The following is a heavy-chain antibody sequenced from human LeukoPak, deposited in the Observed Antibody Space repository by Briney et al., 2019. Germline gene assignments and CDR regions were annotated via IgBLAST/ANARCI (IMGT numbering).Heavy chain of an antibody. V-gene: IGHV4-34*01. CDR1: GGSFSGYY. J-gene: IGHJ4*02. CDR3: ARARRVYSYGPTFDY. D-gene: IGHD5-18*01. Sequence: KTSETLSLTCAVYGGSFSGYYWSWIRQPPGKGLEWIGEINHSGSTNYNPSLKSRVTISVDTSKNQFSLKLSSVTAADTAVYYCARARRVYSYGPTFDYWGQGTLVTVSS. CDR2: INHSGST.